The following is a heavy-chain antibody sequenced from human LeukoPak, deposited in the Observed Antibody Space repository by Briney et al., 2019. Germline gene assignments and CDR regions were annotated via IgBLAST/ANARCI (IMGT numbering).Heavy chain of an antibody. CDR3: ASGSSSGWYGAFDI. V-gene: IGHV4-4*02. Sequence: SETLSLTCAVSGGSISSSNWWSWVRQPPGKGLEWIGEIYHSGSTNYNPSLKSRVTISVDKSKNQFSLKLSSVTAADTAVYYCASGSSSGWYGAFDIWGQGTMVTVSS. J-gene: IGHJ3*02. CDR2: IYHSGST. CDR1: GGSISSSNW. D-gene: IGHD6-19*01.